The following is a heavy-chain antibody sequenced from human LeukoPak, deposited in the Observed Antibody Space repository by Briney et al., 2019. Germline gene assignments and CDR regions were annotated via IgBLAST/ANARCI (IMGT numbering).Heavy chain of an antibody. CDR2: IYYSGST. CDR1: GGSFSGYY. CDR3: SRETTSTSWY. Sequence: SETLSLTCAVYGGSFSGYYWAWIRQPPGKGLEWIGSIYYSGSTLYSPSLKSRVTLSVDTSKNQFSLKLSSVTAADTAVYFCSRETTSTSWYWGQGTLVTVSS. V-gene: IGHV4-34*01. D-gene: IGHD6-13*01. J-gene: IGHJ4*02.